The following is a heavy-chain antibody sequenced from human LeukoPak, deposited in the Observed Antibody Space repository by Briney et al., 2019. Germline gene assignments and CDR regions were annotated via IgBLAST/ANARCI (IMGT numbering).Heavy chain of an antibody. CDR2: ISGRGGGI. CDR1: GFTFSYYA. Sequence: GGSLRLSCAASGFTFSYYAMSGVRQAPGGGLEWVSGISGRGGGIYYTDSVKGRFTISRDNSKITLYLQMNSVRAEDTGVYYCAKDPGYCSSTNCYIGGFDYWGQGTLATVSS. V-gene: IGHV3-23*01. D-gene: IGHD2-2*02. J-gene: IGHJ4*02. CDR3: AKDPGYCSSTNCYIGGFDY.